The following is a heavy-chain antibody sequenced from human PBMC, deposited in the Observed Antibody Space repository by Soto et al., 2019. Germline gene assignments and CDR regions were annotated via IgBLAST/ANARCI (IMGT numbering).Heavy chain of an antibody. V-gene: IGHV4-39*01. D-gene: IGHD1-7*01. Sequence: QLQLQESGPGLVKPSETLSLTCTVSGGSISSSSYYWGWIRQPPGKGLEWIGSIYYSGSTYYNPSLKSRVTISVDTYKTQFSMKLSSVTAADTAVYSCATDGTTEDWFDPWGQGTLVTVSS. CDR1: GGSISSSSYY. CDR2: IYYSGST. CDR3: ATDGTTEDWFDP. J-gene: IGHJ5*02.